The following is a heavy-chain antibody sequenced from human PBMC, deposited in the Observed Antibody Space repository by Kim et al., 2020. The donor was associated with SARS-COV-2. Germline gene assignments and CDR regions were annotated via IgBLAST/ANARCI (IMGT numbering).Heavy chain of an antibody. CDR2: IYYSGST. Sequence: SETLSLTCTVSGGSISSSSYYWGWIRQPPGKGLEWIGSIYYSGSTYYNPSLKSRVTISVDTSKNQFSLKLSSVTAADTAVYYCARRPPPYPGVGATDYWGQGTLVTVSS. CDR1: GGSISSSSYY. D-gene: IGHD1-26*01. CDR3: ARRPPPYPGVGATDY. V-gene: IGHV4-39*01. J-gene: IGHJ4*02.